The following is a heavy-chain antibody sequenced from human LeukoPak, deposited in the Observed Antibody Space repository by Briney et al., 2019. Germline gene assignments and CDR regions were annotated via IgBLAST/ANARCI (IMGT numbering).Heavy chain of an antibody. CDR1: GGSISGSSYY. Sequence: PSETLSLTCTVSGGSISGSSYYWGWIRQPPGKGLEWIGSIYYTGSTYYNPSLKSRDTISVDTSKNQFSLRLNSVTAADTAVYYCARESPRRGVTTGYDYYYYMDVWGKGTTVTVSS. CDR3: ARESPRRGVTTGYDYYYYMDV. V-gene: IGHV4-39*07. J-gene: IGHJ6*03. CDR2: IYYTGST. D-gene: IGHD4-11*01.